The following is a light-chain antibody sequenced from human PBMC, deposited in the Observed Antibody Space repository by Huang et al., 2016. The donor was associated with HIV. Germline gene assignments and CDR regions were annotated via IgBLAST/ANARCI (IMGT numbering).Light chain of an antibody. J-gene: IGKJ2*01. V-gene: IGKV3D-15*01. CDR3: QQSNNWPPYT. Sequence: EIVMTQSPATLSVSPGERATLSCRASQTVYSNLAWYQQKPGQPPMILIYGASTRATGIPARFSGSGSGTEFTLTISSLQSEDFAVYYCQQSNNWPPYTFGQGTKLEIK. CDR2: GAS. CDR1: QTVYSN.